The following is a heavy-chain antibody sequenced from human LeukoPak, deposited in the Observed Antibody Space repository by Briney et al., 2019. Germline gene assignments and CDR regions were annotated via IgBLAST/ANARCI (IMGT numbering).Heavy chain of an antibody. D-gene: IGHD3-10*01. CDR1: GYTFTGYY. Sequence: ASVKVSCKASGYTFTGYYIHWVRQAPGQGLECMGWIDPNSSGTNYAQKFQGRVTMTRDTSISTAYMELSRLRSDDTAVYYCAIVGSGSYFSWLDPWGQGTLVTVSS. CDR3: AIVGSGSYFSWLDP. J-gene: IGHJ5*02. CDR2: IDPNSSGT. V-gene: IGHV1-2*02.